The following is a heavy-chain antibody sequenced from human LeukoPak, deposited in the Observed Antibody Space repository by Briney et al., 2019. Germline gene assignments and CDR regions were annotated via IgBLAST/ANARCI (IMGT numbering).Heavy chain of an antibody. V-gene: IGHV3-48*01. J-gene: IGHJ4*02. CDR3: ARDQSWSFDF. CDR1: GFTFTYYS. Sequence: GGSLKLSCAASGFTFTYYSINWIRQAPGKGLEWVSYITSSGDAAYYADSVKGRFTMSRDKAKNSLYLQMNSLRAEDTAIYFCARDQSWSFDFWGQGILVTVSS. D-gene: IGHD6-13*01. CDR2: ITSSGDAA.